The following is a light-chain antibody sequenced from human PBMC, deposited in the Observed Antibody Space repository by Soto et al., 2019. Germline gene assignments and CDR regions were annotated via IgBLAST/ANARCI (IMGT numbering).Light chain of an antibody. CDR2: NAD. V-gene: IGKV1D-12*01. CDR1: QVISSW. J-gene: IGKJ1*01. Sequence: DIQMTQSPSSVSASVGDRVTITCRATQVISSWLAWYQQKPGKAPKILIYNADTLESGVPSRFSGSGYGTEFILTISSLQPDDFATYYCQQFSLYWAFGQGTKV. CDR3: QQFSLYWA.